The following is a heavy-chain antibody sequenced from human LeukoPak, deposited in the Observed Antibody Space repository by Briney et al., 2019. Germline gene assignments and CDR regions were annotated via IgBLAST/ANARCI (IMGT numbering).Heavy chain of an antibody. CDR3: ARGLSDYGGNSGIDY. J-gene: IGHJ4*02. CDR2: INHSGST. D-gene: IGHD4-17*01. V-gene: IGHV4-34*01. CDR1: GGSFSGYY. Sequence: SETLSLTCAVYGGSFSGYYWSWIRQPPGKGLEWIGEINHSGSTNYNPALKSRVTISVDTSKNQFSLKLSSVTAADTAVYYCARGLSDYGGNSGIDYWGQGTLVTVSS.